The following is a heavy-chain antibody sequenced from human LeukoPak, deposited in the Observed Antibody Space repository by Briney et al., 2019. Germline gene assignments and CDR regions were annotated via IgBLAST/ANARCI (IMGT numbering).Heavy chain of an antibody. CDR3: AKGAQLRWYSFDY. J-gene: IGHJ4*02. CDR1: GFIFPNYA. CDR2: ISDSGGRT. V-gene: IGHV3-23*01. D-gene: IGHD4-23*01. Sequence: LGGSLRLSCAASGFIFPNYAVSWVRQAPGMGLEWVSVISDSGGRTYYADSVKGRFTISRDNSKNSLFLQMNSLRTEDTALYYCAKGAQLRWYSFDYWGQGTLVTVSS.